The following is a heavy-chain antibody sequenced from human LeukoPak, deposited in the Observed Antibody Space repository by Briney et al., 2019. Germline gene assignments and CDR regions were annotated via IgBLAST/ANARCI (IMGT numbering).Heavy chain of an antibody. V-gene: IGHV4-59*08. J-gene: IGHJ5*02. D-gene: IGHD3-9*01. CDR3: ARHNDDILTGYWGRWFDP. Sequence: PSETLSLTCTVSGGSISSYYWSWIRQPPGKGLEWFGYIYYSGSTNYNPSLKSRVTISVDTSKNQFSLKLSSVTAADTAVYYCARHNDDILTGYWGRWFDPWGQGTLVTVSS. CDR1: GGSISSYY. CDR2: IYYSGST.